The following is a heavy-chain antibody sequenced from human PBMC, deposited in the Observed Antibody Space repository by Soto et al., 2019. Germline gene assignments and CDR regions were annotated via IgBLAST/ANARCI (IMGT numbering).Heavy chain of an antibody. CDR3: ARDPLVVSSVYSHRPFHY. V-gene: IGHV1-18*01. CDR2: ISTYNGDT. CDR1: GYTFTTYG. Sequence: QVQLVQSGAEVKKPGASVRVSCTASGYTFTTYGISWVRQAPGQGLEWMGWISTYNGDTNYAQMVQGRVTMTIDTATSTAYLELRSLRTDDTAHYYCARDPLVVSSVYSHRPFHYWGQGTLVTVSA. D-gene: IGHD3-22*01. J-gene: IGHJ4*02.